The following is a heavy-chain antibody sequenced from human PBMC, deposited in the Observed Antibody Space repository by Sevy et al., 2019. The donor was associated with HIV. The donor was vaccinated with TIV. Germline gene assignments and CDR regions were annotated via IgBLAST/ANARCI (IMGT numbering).Heavy chain of an antibody. D-gene: IGHD4-17*01. CDR2: ISNSGNTI. J-gene: IGHJ4*02. CDR3: ARDLPPSATTVAHCDY. CDR1: GFTFSTYE. Sequence: GGSLRLSCTASGFTFSTYEMNWVRQAPGKGLEWVSYISNSGNTIYYSDSVKGRFTISRDNAQNSLYLQMNSRRAADTAVYYCARDLPPSATTVAHCDYWGRGTLVTVSS. V-gene: IGHV3-48*03.